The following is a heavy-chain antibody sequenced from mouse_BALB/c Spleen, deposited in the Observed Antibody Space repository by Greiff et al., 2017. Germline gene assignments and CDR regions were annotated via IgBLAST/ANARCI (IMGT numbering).Heavy chain of an antibody. CDR3: ARVSYGNYGYFDV. V-gene: IGHV5-4*02. CDR2: ISDGGSYT. CDR1: GFTFSDYY. D-gene: IGHD2-1*01. J-gene: IGHJ1*01. Sequence: EVQGVESGGGLVKPGGSLKLSCAASGFTFSDYYMYWVRQTPEKRLEWVATISDGGSYTYYPDSVKGRFTISRDNAKNNLYLQMSSLKSEDTAMYYCARVSYGNYGYFDVWGAGTTVTVSS.